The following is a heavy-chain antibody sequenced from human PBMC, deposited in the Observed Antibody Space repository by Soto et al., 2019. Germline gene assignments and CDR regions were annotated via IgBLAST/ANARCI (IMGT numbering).Heavy chain of an antibody. J-gene: IGHJ3*02. Sequence: PGESLKISCKGSGYSFTSYWIGWVRQMPGKGLEWMGIIYPGDSDTRYSPSFQGQVTISADKSISTAYLQWSSLKASDTAMYYCASPYCSGGSCRDAFDIWGQGTMVTVSS. D-gene: IGHD2-15*01. V-gene: IGHV5-51*01. CDR3: ASPYCSGGSCRDAFDI. CDR1: GYSFTSYW. CDR2: IYPGDSDT.